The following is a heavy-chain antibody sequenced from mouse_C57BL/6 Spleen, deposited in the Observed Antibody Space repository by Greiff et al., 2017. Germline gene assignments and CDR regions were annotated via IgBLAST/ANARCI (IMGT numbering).Heavy chain of an antibody. CDR3: ARRNYGSSYGDY. D-gene: IGHD1-1*01. CDR2: IDPSDSYT. J-gene: IGHJ2*01. Sequence: LQQPGAELVMPGASVKLSCKASGYTFTSYWMHWVKQRPGQGLEWIGEIDPSDSYTNYNQKFKGKSTLTVDKSSSTAYMQLSSLTSEDPAVYYCARRNYGSSYGDYWGQGTTLTVSS. V-gene: IGHV1-69*01. CDR1: GYTFTSYW.